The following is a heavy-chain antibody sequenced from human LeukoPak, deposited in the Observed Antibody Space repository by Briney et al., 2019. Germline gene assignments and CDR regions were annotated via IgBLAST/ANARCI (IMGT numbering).Heavy chain of an antibody. CDR1: GFTFSSYV. CDR3: ARGGVSSTPYWYFDL. J-gene: IGHJ2*01. V-gene: IGHV3-64*01. CDR2: ISSNGGST. Sequence: GGSLRLSCAASGFTFSSYVMYWVRQAPGKGLEYVSSISSNGGSTYYANSVKGRFTISRDNSKNTLYLQMGSLRAEDMAVYYCARGGVSSTPYWYFDLWGRGTLVTVSS. D-gene: IGHD3-16*01.